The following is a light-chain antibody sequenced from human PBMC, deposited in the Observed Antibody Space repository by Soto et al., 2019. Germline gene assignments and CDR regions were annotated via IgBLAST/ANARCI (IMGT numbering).Light chain of an antibody. Sequence: EIVLTQSPGTLSLSPGEGATLSCRASQSVSTNSFAWYQRKPGQAPRLLIYGASTRATGIPDRFSGSGSGTDFTLTISRLEPEDFAVYYCQQYGRTSWTFGQGTKV. J-gene: IGKJ1*01. CDR3: QQYGRTSWT. V-gene: IGKV3-20*01. CDR2: GAS. CDR1: QSVSTNS.